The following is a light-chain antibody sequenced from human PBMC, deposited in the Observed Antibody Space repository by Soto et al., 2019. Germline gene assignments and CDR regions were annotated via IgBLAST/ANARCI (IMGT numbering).Light chain of an antibody. J-gene: IGKJ4*01. Sequence: EIVLTQSPGTLSLSPGERATLSCRASQSVSSSYLAWYQQKPGQAPRLLIYGASSRATGIPDRFSGSGSGTDFPLTISRLEPEDFAVYYCQQYGSSPSLTFGGGNKVEIK. CDR3: QQYGSSPSLT. CDR2: GAS. CDR1: QSVSSSY. V-gene: IGKV3-20*01.